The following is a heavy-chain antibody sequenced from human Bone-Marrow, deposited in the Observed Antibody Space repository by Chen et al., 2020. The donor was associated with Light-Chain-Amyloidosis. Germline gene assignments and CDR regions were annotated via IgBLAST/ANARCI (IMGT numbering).Heavy chain of an antibody. V-gene: IGHV3-23*04. Sequence: EVRLVESGGGFVQPGGSLRLSCAASGFSFNNYAMSWVRQAPGKGLKWVSTIRGRGDGAYYADSVKGRLTVSRDNSKNTLFLQMSSLRAEDTAIYFCAKTFYPFTEAPGNFDHWGQGTLVTVSS. CDR2: IRGRGDGA. J-gene: IGHJ4*02. CDR1: GFSFNNYA. D-gene: IGHD3-16*01. CDR3: AKTFYPFTEAPGNFDH.